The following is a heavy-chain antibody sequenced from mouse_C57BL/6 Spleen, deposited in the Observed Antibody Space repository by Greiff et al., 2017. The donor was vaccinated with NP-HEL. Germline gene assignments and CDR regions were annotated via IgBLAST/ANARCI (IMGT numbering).Heavy chain of an antibody. Sequence: EVQLQESGGGLAKPGGSLKLSCAASGFTFSDYGMHWVRQAPEKGLEWVAYISSGSSTIYYADTVKGRFTISRDNAKNPLFLRMTSLKSEDTAMYYCARRADSNYCDYWGQGTTLTVSS. D-gene: IGHD3-1*01. CDR1: GFTFSDYG. J-gene: IGHJ2*01. CDR2: ISSGSSTI. V-gene: IGHV5-17*01. CDR3: ARRADSNYCDY.